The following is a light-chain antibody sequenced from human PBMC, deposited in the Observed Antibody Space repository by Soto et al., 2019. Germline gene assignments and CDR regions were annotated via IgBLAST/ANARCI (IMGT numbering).Light chain of an antibody. CDR2: GAS. J-gene: IGKJ1*01. V-gene: IGKV3-20*01. CDR1: QSVSSSY. CDR3: QHYGSSPQP. Sequence: EIVLTQSPGTLSLSPGERTTLSCRASQSVSSSYLAWYRQKPGQAPRLLIYGASSRATGIPDRFSGSWSGTDFTLTISRLEPEDFAVYYCQHYGSSPQPFGLGTKV.